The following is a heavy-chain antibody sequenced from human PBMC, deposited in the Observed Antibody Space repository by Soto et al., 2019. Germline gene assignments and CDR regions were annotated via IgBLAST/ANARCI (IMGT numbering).Heavy chain of an antibody. Sequence: ASVKVSCKASGYTFTGYYMHWVLQSPLQWLEWMGCINPNSGGTNYAQKFQGRVTMTRDTSISTAYMELSRLRSDDTAVYYCARPYYYDSSGYYYDLYYFDYWGQGTLVTVPQ. CDR1: GYTFTGYY. D-gene: IGHD3-22*01. CDR2: INPNSGGT. J-gene: IGHJ4*02. V-gene: IGHV1-2*02. CDR3: ARPYYYDSSGYYYDLYYFDY.